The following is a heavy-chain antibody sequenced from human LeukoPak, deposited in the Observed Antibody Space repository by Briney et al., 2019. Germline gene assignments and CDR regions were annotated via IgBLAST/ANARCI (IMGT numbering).Heavy chain of an antibody. CDR1: GYTFTSYG. D-gene: IGHD6-19*01. Sequence: ASVKVSCKASGYTFTSYGISWVRQAPGQGLEWMGWISAYNGNTNSAQNLQDRIIMTTDTSTGTAYMELRSLRSDDTAVYYCARDGGQQWLTNYYSYGMDVWGQGTTVTVSS. CDR3: ARDGGQQWLTNYYSYGMDV. J-gene: IGHJ6*02. V-gene: IGHV1-18*01. CDR2: ISAYNGNT.